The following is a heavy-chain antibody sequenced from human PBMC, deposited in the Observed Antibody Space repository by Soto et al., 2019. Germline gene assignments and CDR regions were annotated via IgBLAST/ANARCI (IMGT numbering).Heavy chain of an antibody. D-gene: IGHD1-7*01. CDR1: GGTFSSYA. Sequence: SVKVSCKASGGTFSSYAISWVRQAPGQGLEWMGGIIPIFGTANYAQKFQGRVTITADESTSTAYMELSSLRSEDTAVYYCARDPXXXLTGTRXXXFDPXGQGTLVTVSS. J-gene: IGHJ5*02. V-gene: IGHV1-69*13. CDR2: IIPIFGTA. CDR3: ARDPXXXLTGTRXXXFDP.